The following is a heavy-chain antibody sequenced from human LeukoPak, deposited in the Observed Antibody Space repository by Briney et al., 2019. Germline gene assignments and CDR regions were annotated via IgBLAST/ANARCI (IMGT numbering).Heavy chain of an antibody. J-gene: IGHJ4*02. CDR2: ISGNGADT. Sequence: GSLRLSCATSGFTFSRYGMSWVRQAPGKGLEWVSAISGNGADTYYADAVKGRFTISRDNLENMVYLQMNSLRAEDTAIYYCAREWDSWGQGTLVTVSS. V-gene: IGHV3-23*01. CDR3: AREWDS. CDR1: GFTFSRYG.